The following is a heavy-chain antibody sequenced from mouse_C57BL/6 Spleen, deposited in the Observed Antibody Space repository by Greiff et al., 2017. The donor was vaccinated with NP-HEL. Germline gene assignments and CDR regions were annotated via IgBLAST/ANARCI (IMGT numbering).Heavy chain of an antibody. V-gene: IGHV1-50*01. J-gene: IGHJ3*01. D-gene: IGHD2-4*01. CDR2: IDPSDSYT. CDR1: GYTFTSYW. CDR3: ARRKNYDYDGWFAY. Sequence: VQLQQPGAELVKPGASVKLSCKASGYTFTSYWMQWVKQRPGQGLEWIGEIDPSDSYTNYNQKFKGKATLTVDTSSSTAYMQLSSLTSEDSAVYYCARRKNYDYDGWFAYWGQGTLVTVSA.